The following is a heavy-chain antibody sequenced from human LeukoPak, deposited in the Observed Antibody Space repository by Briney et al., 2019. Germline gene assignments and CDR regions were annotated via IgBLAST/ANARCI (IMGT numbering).Heavy chain of an antibody. CDR3: ARIPLRASYFDY. CDR2: IYTSGST. J-gene: IGHJ4*02. V-gene: IGHV4-61*02. Sequence: PSETLSLTCTVSGGSISSGSYYWRWIRQPAGKGLEWIGRIYTSGSTNYNPSLNSPVTISVDTSKNQFSLKLSSLTAADTAVYYFARIPLRASYFDYWGQGTLVTVSS. D-gene: IGHD1-26*01. CDR1: GGSISSGSYY.